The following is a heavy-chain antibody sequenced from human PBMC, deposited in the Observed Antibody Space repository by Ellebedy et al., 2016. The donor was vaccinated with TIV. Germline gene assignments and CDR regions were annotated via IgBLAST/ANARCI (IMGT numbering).Heavy chain of an antibody. CDR3: AIEARGRWEFGVG. V-gene: IGHV4-4*07. CDR2: VHTSGST. CDR1: GGSVRGYF. J-gene: IGHJ4*02. Sequence: SETLSLXCTVSGGSVRGYFCNWIRQPAGKGLEWIGRVHTSGSTSYKSSLKSRVAVSVDTSKNQFSLTLTSVTAADTAIYYCAIEARGRWEFGVGWGQGTLVTVSS. D-gene: IGHD3-10*01.